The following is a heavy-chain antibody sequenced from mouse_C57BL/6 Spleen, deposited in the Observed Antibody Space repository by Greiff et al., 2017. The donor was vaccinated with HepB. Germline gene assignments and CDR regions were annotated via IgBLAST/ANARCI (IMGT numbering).Heavy chain of an antibody. CDR1: GYSFTSYY. J-gene: IGHJ4*01. Sequence: VQLQQSGPELVKPGASVKISCKASGYSFTSYYIHWVKQRPGQGLEWIGWIYPGSGNTKYNEKFKGKATLTADTSSSTAYMQLSSLTSEDSAVYYCARSSMVTTGYYAMDYWGQGTSVTVSS. D-gene: IGHD2-2*01. CDR2: IYPGSGNT. V-gene: IGHV1-66*01. CDR3: ARSSMVTTGYYAMDY.